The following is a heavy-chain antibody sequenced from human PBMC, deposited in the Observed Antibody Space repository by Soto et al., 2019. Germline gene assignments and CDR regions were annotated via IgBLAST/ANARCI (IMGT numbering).Heavy chain of an antibody. CDR1: GYTFTNYD. Sequence: QVQVLQSGDEVSKPGASVKVSCKTSGYTFTNYDISWVRQAPGQGLEWLGWISPFNGDTKYPQNFQGRVTMTTDTSTRTGYMELRSLRSDDTAMYYCGVGGGASYWGQGTLVTVSS. CDR2: ISPFNGDT. J-gene: IGHJ4*02. V-gene: IGHV1-18*01. D-gene: IGHD3-16*01. CDR3: GVGGGASY.